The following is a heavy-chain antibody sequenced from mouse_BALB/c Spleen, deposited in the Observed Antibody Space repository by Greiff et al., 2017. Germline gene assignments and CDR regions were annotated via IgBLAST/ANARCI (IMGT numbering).Heavy chain of an antibody. D-gene: IGHD1-1*01. CDR3: TRDYYGSRPYFDV. Sequence: VQRVESGAELVRPGASVTLSCKASGYTFTDYEMHWVKQTPVHGLEWIGAIDPETGGTAYNQKFKGKATLTADKSSSTAYMELRSLTSEDSAVYYCTRDYYGSRPYFDVWGAGTTVTVSS. J-gene: IGHJ1*01. CDR2: IDPETGGT. CDR1: GYTFTDYE. V-gene: IGHV1-15*01.